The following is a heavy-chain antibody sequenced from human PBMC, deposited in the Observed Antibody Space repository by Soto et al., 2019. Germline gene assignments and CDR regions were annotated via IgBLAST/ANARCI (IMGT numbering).Heavy chain of an antibody. Sequence: ASVKVSCKASGYSFTDYHIHWVRQAPGQGLEWLGRINPKSGGTSTAQKFQGWVTMTRDRSISTVYMELTRLRSDDTAVYFCARGHSTDCSNGVCSFFYNHEMDVWGQGTTVTVSS. J-gene: IGHJ6*02. CDR2: INPKSGGT. D-gene: IGHD2-8*01. V-gene: IGHV1-2*04. CDR3: ARGHSTDCSNGVCSFFYNHEMDV. CDR1: GYSFTDYH.